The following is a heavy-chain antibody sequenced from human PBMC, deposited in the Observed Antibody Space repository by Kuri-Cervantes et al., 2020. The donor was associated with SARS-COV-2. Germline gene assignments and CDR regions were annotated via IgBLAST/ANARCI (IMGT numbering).Heavy chain of an antibody. CDR2: ISGSGGST. J-gene: IGHJ4*02. Sequence: ESLKISCAASGFTFSSYAMSWVRQAPGKGLEWVSAISGSGGSTYYADSVKGRFTLSRDNAKNMLFLQMNSLRAEDTAVYYCVRDGDHWNFDYWGQGTRVT. D-gene: IGHD1-1*01. CDR3: VRDGDHWNFDY. V-gene: IGHV3-23*01. CDR1: GFTFSSYA.